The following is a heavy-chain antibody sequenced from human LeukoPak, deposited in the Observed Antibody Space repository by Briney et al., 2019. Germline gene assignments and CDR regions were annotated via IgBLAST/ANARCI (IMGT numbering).Heavy chain of an antibody. CDR2: ISSTSITM. J-gene: IGHJ4*02. CDR1: GFTFNRNN. Sequence: GGSLRLSCAASGFTFNRNNMNWVRQAPGKGLEWVSYISSTSITMYYADSVKGRFTISRDNAKNSLYLQMNSLRADDTAVYYCARETILAVAGDFWGQGTLVTVSP. D-gene: IGHD6-19*01. V-gene: IGHV3-48*01. CDR3: ARETILAVAGDF.